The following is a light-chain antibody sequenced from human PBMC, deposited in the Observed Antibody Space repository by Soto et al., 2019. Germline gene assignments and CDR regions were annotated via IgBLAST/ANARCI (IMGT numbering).Light chain of an antibody. J-gene: IGKJ4*01. V-gene: IGKV1-39*01. CDR1: QSISSY. Sequence: DIQMTQSPSSLSASVGDRVTITCRASQSISSYLNWYQQKPGKAPKLLIYAASSFQSGLPSRFSGSGSGTDFTLTISSLQPEDFATYYCQHSYSTPLTFGGGTKVEIK. CDR2: AAS. CDR3: QHSYSTPLT.